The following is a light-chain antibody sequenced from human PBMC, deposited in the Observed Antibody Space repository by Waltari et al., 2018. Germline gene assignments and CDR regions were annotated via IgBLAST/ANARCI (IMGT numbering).Light chain of an antibody. V-gene: IGKV1-39*01. CDR1: QTITNY. J-gene: IGKJ1*01. Sequence: DIQMTQFPTSLSASVEDRVTITCRASQTITNYLNWYQQKSGKAPRLLIYGASNLQGGVPSRFRGSGSGTDFTLTISNPQPEDFATYYCQQTYITPRTFGQGTKVEIK. CDR2: GAS. CDR3: QQTYITPRT.